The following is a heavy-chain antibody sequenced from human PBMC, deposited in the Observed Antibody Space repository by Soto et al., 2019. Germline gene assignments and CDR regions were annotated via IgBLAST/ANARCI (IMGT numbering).Heavy chain of an antibody. D-gene: IGHD6-19*01. J-gene: IGHJ4*02. CDR3: AKEWSYSSGWSHVDY. CDR1: GFSFSDHH. V-gene: IGHV3-72*01. CDR2: IRSKVNSYTT. Sequence: GGSLRLSCVASGFSFSDHHMDWVRQAPGKGLEWVGRIRSKVNSYTTEHAASVKGRFSISRDDSKNSLFLQMNSLKTEDTAVYYCAKEWSYSSGWSHVDYWGQGTLVTVSS.